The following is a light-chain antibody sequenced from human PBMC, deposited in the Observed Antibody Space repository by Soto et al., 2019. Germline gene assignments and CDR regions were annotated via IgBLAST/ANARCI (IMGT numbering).Light chain of an antibody. CDR1: STNIGAGYD. CDR2: GDS. V-gene: IGLV1-40*01. J-gene: IGLJ3*02. Sequence: QSVLTQPPSVSGAPGQTVTISCTGTSTNIGAGYDVHWYQQLPGTAPKLLIYGDSNRPSGVPDRFSGFNSGTSASLAITGLQAEDEADYYCQSYDSSLSGSVFGGGTKLTVL. CDR3: QSYDSSLSGSV.